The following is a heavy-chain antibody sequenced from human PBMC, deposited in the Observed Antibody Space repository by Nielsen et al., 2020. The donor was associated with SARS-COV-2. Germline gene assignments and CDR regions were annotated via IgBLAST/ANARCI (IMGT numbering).Heavy chain of an antibody. V-gene: IGHV1-69*13. CDR1: CYTFTNYG. CDR3: TRDRFSAYDCGF. J-gene: IGHJ4*02. D-gene: IGHD5-12*01. CDR2: ILPIFGAT. Sequence: SVKVSCNTSCYTFTNYGIIWLRQAPGQGLEWMGGILPIFGATNYAQQFQGRVTITADESTSTAYLDLSSLRADDSAIYYCTRDRFSAYDCGFWGQGTLVTVSS.